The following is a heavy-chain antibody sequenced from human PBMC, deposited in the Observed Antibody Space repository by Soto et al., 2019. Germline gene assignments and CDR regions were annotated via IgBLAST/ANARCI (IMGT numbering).Heavy chain of an antibody. CDR1: GDSVSAHSAA. Sequence: SQTLSLTCAISGDSVSAHSAAWNWIRQSPSRGLEWLGRTYYRSKWNYDYAESVKSRMTITPDTSNNHFSLQLNSVTPEDTAVYYCVRQPLANLALYGMDVWGQGTTVTVSS. V-gene: IGHV6-1*01. J-gene: IGHJ6*02. CDR2: TYYRSKWNY. CDR3: VRQPLANLALYGMDV. D-gene: IGHD6-6*01.